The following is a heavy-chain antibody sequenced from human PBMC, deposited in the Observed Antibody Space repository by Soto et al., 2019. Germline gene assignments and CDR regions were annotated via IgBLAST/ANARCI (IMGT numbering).Heavy chain of an antibody. CDR1: GGTFSSYA. D-gene: IGHD1-26*01. CDR2: IIPIFGTA. CDR3: ARDHAGGRMPSPSSYYGMDV. J-gene: IGHJ6*02. Sequence: SVKVSCKASGGTFSSYAISWVRQAPGQGLEWMGGIIPIFGTANYAQKFQGRVTITADESTSTAYMELSSLRSEDTAVYYCARDHAGGRMPSPSSYYGMDVWGQGTTVTVSS. V-gene: IGHV1-69*13.